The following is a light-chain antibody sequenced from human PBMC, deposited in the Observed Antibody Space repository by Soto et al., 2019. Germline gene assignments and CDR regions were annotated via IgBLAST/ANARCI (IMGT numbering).Light chain of an antibody. CDR3: TSYAGGNNV. V-gene: IGLV2-8*01. CDR1: SSDVGGYNY. CDR2: EVN. J-gene: IGLJ1*01. Sequence: QSVLTQPPSASGSPGQSVTISCTGTSSDVGGYNYVSWYQQYPCKVPKLMVYEVNKRPSGVPDRFSGSKSGNTASLTVSGLQADDEADYYCTSYAGGNNVFGTGTKLTVL.